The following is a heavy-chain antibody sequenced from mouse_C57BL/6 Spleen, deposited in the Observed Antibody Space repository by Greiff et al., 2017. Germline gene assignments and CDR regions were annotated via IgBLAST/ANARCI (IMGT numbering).Heavy chain of an antibody. J-gene: IGHJ4*01. Sequence: VQLQQSGAELVKPGASVKLSCKASGYAFSGYSINWVKQRPGKGLEWIGQFYPGDGDTKYNGKFKGKATLTADKSSSTAYMQLSSLTSEDSAVECCARGGITTVVTMDYWRQGTSVTVSS. CDR2: FYPGDGDT. CDR3: ARGGITTVVTMDY. V-gene: IGHV1-80*01. CDR1: GYAFSGYS. D-gene: IGHD1-1*01.